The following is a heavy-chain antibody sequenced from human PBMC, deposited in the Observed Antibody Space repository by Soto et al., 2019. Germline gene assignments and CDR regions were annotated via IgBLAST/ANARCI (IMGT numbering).Heavy chain of an antibody. CDR3: AREECSSTSCYYGMDV. D-gene: IGHD2-2*01. V-gene: IGHV1-2*02. CDR1: GYTFTGYY. Sequence: QVQLVQSGAEVKKPGASVKVSCKASGYTFTGYYMHWVRQAPGQGLEWMGWINPNSGGTNYAQKFKGRVTMTRDTSISTAYMELSRLRSDDTAVYYCAREECSSTSCYYGMDVWGQGTTITVSS. J-gene: IGHJ6*02. CDR2: INPNSGGT.